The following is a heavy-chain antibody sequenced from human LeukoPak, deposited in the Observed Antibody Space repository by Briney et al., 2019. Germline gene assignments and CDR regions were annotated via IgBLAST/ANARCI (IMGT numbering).Heavy chain of an antibody. CDR2: ISWNSGSI. CDR1: GFTFDDYA. V-gene: IGHV3-9*01. Sequence: GGSLRLSCAASGFTFDDYAMHWVRQAPGKGLEWVSGISWNSGSIGYADSVKGRFTISRDNAKNSLYLQMNSLRDEDTAVYYCARGRGSDWGQGTLVTVSS. CDR3: ARGRGSD. J-gene: IGHJ4*02.